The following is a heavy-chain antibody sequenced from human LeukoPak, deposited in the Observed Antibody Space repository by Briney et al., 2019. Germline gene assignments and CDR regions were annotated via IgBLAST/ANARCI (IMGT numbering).Heavy chain of an antibody. CDR3: ARRGITDVAFDI. CDR2: ISPSGATT. CDR1: GDTFTSYY. V-gene: IGHV1-46*01. D-gene: IGHD1-26*01. Sequence: ASVKVSCKASGDTFTSYYMHWVRQAPGQGLEWMGIISPSGATTSYAQKFQGGVTMTRDTSTSTVYMDLSSLRSEDAAVYYCARRGITDVAFDIWGQGTMVTVSS. J-gene: IGHJ3*02.